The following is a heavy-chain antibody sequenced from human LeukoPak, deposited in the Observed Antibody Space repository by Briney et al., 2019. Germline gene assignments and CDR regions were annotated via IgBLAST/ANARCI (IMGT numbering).Heavy chain of an antibody. J-gene: IGHJ6*02. CDR3: ARDGESAVEMATVDYYGMDV. V-gene: IGHV1-18*01. D-gene: IGHD5-24*01. CDR2: ISAYNGNT. CDR1: GYTFTSYG. Sequence: ASVKVSCKASGYTFTSYGISWVRQAPGQGLEWMGWISAYNGNTNYAQKLQGRVTMTTDTSTSTAYMELRSLRSDDTAVYYCARDGESAVEMATVDYYGMDVWGQGTTVIVSS.